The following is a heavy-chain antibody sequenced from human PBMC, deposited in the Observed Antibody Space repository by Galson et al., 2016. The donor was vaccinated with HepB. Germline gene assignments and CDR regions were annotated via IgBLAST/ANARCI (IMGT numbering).Heavy chain of an antibody. V-gene: IGHV4-34*01. Sequence: SETLSLTCAVYSGSFSDYDWSWIRQPPGKGLEWIGEINHGGTTNYNPSLKSRATISVDTSKNQFSLRLNSVTAADTAVYYCVRGYVTIFGVVIPNVFDIWGQGTMVTVSS. CDR1: SGSFSDYD. CDR2: INHGGTT. J-gene: IGHJ3*02. D-gene: IGHD3-3*01. CDR3: VRGYVTIFGVVIPNVFDI.